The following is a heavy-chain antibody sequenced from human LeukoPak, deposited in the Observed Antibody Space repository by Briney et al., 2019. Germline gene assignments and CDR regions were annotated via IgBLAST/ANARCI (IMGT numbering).Heavy chain of an antibody. D-gene: IGHD2/OR15-2a*01. CDR1: GLGLGAYA. CDR2: IHNDAATT. J-gene: IGHJ4*02. V-gene: IGHV3-23*03. Sequence: GGSLRLSCAASGLGLGAYAMIWVRQAPGKGLEWVSLIHNDAATTYYADSVRGRFTVSRDNYKNTLYLEMNSLRAEDTAVYYCAKGKGGTSFNYCFDYWGQGTPVSVSS. CDR3: AKGKGGTSFNYCFDY.